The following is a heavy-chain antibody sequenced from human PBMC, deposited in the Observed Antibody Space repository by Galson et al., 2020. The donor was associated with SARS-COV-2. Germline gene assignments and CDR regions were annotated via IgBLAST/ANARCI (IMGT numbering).Heavy chain of an antibody. CDR2: IYYSGST. J-gene: IGHJ4*02. Sequence: SETLSLTCTVSGGSISSGGYYWSWIRQHPGKGLEWSGYIYYSGSTYYNPSLKSLVTISVDTSKNQFSLKLSSVTAADPAVYYCARIQPDTIFGVVIALDYWGQGTLVTVSS. D-gene: IGHD3-3*01. CDR1: GGSISSGGYY. V-gene: IGHV4-31*01. CDR3: ARIQPDTIFGVVIALDY.